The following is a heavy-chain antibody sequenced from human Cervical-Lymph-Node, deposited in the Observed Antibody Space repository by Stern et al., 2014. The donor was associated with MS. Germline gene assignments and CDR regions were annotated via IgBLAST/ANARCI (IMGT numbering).Heavy chain of an antibody. CDR1: GGSISSYY. J-gene: IGHJ4*02. D-gene: IGHD3-3*01. CDR3: AGSGTYYPDY. V-gene: IGHV4-59*08. Sequence: VQLVESGPGLVKPSETLSLTCSVSGGSISSYYWNWIRQPPGKGLEWIANVHYRGTTNYNPSLKSRVTLLLDTSLNKIFLKLTSVTAADTAVYYCAGSGTYYPDYWGQGILVTVSS. CDR2: VHYRGTT.